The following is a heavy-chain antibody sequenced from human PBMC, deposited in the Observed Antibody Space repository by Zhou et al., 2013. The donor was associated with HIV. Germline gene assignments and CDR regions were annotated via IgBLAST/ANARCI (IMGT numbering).Heavy chain of an antibody. D-gene: IGHD5-18*01. CDR2: IYYSGST. V-gene: IGHV4-59*11. J-gene: IGHJ4*02. CDR3: ARNPGYSYGGPYYFDY. CDR1: GGSISSHY. Sequence: QVQLQESGPGLVKPSETLSLTCTVSGGSISSHYWSWIRQPPGKGLEWIGYIYYSGSTNYNPSLKSRVTISVDTSKNQFSLKLSSVTAADTAVYYCARNPGYSYGGPYYFDYWGQGTLVTVSS.